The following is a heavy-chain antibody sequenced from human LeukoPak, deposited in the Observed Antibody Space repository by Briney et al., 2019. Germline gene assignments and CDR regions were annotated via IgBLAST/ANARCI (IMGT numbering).Heavy chain of an antibody. V-gene: IGHV3-11*04. D-gene: IGHD3-3*01. CDR2: ISSSGSTI. Sequence: PGGSLRLSCAASGFTFSDYYMSWIRQAPGKGLEWVSYISSSGSTIYYADSVKGRFTISRDNAKNSLYLQMYSLRAEDTAVYYCARVTKGDFWSGYYVDYWGQGTLVTVSS. CDR1: GFTFSDYY. J-gene: IGHJ4*02. CDR3: ARVTKGDFWSGYYVDY.